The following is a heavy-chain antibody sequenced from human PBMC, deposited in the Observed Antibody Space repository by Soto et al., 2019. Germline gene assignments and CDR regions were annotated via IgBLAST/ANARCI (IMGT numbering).Heavy chain of an antibody. CDR2: IYYSGST. D-gene: IGHD6-19*01. CDR3: ARDTAVAGPYYYYYYYMDV. Sequence: PSETLSLTCTVSGGSISSYYWSWIRQPPGKGLEWIGYIYYSGSTNYNPSLKSRVTISVDTSKNQFSLKLSSVTAADTAVYYCARDTAVAGPYYYYYYYMDVWGKGTTVTVSS. V-gene: IGHV4-59*01. CDR1: GGSISSYY. J-gene: IGHJ6*03.